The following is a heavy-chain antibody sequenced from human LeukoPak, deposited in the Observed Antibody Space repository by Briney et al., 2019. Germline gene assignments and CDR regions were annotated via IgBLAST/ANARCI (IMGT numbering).Heavy chain of an antibody. Sequence: GGSLRLSCAASGFTFTTYWMHSVRHPPGKGLVWVSHINSDGSITSYADSVKGRFTISRDNAKNTLYLQMNSLRAEDTAVYYCARDAVDTANAVWGQGTTVTVSS. J-gene: IGHJ6*02. D-gene: IGHD5-18*01. CDR1: GFTFTTYW. CDR3: ARDAVDTANAV. CDR2: INSDGSIT. V-gene: IGHV3-74*01.